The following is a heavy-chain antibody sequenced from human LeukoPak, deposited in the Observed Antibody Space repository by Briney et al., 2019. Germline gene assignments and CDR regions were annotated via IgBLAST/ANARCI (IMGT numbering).Heavy chain of an antibody. Sequence: GGSLRLSCAASGFTFSSDSMNWVRQAPGKGLEWVSSISSSSYIYYADSVKGRFTISRDNAKNSLYLQMNSLRAEDTAVYYCARDFAGIAAAGTVDYWGQGTLVTVSS. CDR2: ISSSSYI. V-gene: IGHV3-21*01. CDR1: GFTFSSDS. CDR3: ARDFAGIAAAGTVDY. D-gene: IGHD6-13*01. J-gene: IGHJ4*02.